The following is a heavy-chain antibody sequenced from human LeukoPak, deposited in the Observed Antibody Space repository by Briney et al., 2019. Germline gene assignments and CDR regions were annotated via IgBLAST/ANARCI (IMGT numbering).Heavy chain of an antibody. CDR3: ANQWIQLWCFDY. CDR2: ISGSGGST. CDR1: GFTFSSYW. V-gene: IGHV3-23*01. J-gene: IGHJ4*02. D-gene: IGHD5-18*01. Sequence: GGSLRLSCAASGFTFSSYWMSWVRQAPGKGLEWVSAISGSGGSTYYADSVKGRFTISRDNSKNTLYLQMNSLRAEDTAVYYCANQWIQLWCFDYWGQGTLVTVSS.